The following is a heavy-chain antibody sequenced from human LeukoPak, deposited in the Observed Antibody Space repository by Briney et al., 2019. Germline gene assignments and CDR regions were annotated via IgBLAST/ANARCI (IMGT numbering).Heavy chain of an antibody. CDR3: ARVRWFGELFSDY. J-gene: IGHJ4*02. V-gene: IGHV1-18*01. CDR1: GYSFTNYG. CDR2: ISVNNADT. Sequence: GASVTVSYKASGYSFTNYGISWVRQAPGQGLQWMGWISVNNADTNYAQNFQGRVTLTTDTSTGTAYMELRSLRSDDTAVYYCARVRWFGELFSDYWGQGTLVTVSS. D-gene: IGHD3-10*01.